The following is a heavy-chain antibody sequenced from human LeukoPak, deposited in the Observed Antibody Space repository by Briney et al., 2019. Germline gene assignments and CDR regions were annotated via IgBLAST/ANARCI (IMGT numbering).Heavy chain of an antibody. CDR3: AKDLVRDRWFGES. J-gene: IGHJ5*02. D-gene: IGHD3-10*01. CDR2: ISSSGSTI. CDR1: RFTFSDYY. V-gene: IGHV3-11*04. Sequence: PGGPLRLSCAASRFTFSDYYMSWIRQAPGKGLEWVSYISSSGSTIYYADSVKGRFTISRDNSKNTLYLEMNSLRTEDTAVYHCAKDLVRDRWFGESWGQGTLVTVSS.